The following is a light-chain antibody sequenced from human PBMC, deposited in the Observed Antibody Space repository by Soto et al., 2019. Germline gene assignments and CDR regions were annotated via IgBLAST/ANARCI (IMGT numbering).Light chain of an antibody. CDR1: QSISRW. CDR3: QQYNSHRT. Sequence: DIQMTQSPSSVSASVGDRVTITCRASQSISRWVAWYQQKPGKAPKLLIYDASSLQNGVPSRFSGSGSGTEFTLTISSLQPDDFASYYCQQYNSHRTSGPGTKVDIK. CDR2: DAS. V-gene: IGKV1-5*01. J-gene: IGKJ1*01.